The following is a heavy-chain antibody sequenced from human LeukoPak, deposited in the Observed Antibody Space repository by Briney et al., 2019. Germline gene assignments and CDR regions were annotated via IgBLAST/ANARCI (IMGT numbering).Heavy chain of an antibody. J-gene: IGHJ5*02. CDR3: ARRLTQYDCFDP. V-gene: IGHV6-1*01. CDR2: TYYRSTWYN. Sequence: SQTLSVTCAISGDSVSSNSVTWNWIRQSPSRGLEWLGRTYYRSTWYNDYAVSVRGRITVDPDTSKNQFSLHLNSVTPEDTAVYYCARRLTQYDCFDPWGQGILVTVSS. CDR1: GDSVSSNSVT. D-gene: IGHD2-2*01.